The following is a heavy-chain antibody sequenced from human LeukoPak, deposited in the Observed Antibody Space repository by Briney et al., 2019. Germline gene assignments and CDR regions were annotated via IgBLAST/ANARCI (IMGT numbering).Heavy chain of an antibody. D-gene: IGHD6-6*01. CDR2: IYYSGST. CDR3: ARGSSSSRRDWYFDL. V-gene: IGHV4-61*01. Sequence: SETLSLTCAVSGYSISSGYYWSWIRQPPGKGLEWIGYIYYSGSTNYNPSLKSRVTISVDTSKNQFSLKLSSVTAADTAVYYCARGSSSSRRDWYFDLWGRGTLVTVSS. CDR1: GYSISSGYY. J-gene: IGHJ2*01.